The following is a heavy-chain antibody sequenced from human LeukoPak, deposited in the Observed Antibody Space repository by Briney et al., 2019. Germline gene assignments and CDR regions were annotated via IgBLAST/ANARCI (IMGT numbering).Heavy chain of an antibody. CDR3: ARDRGRVLRFDP. D-gene: IGHD3-10*01. Sequence: ASVKVSCKASGATFSSYAISWVRQAPGQGLEWMGGIIPIFGTANYAQKFQGRVTITADKSTSTAYMELSSLRSEDTAVYYCARDRGRVLRFDPWGQGTLVTVSS. CDR1: GATFSSYA. V-gene: IGHV1-69*06. J-gene: IGHJ5*02. CDR2: IIPIFGTA.